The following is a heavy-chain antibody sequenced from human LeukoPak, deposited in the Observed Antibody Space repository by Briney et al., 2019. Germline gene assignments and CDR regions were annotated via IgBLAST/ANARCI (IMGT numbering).Heavy chain of an antibody. CDR3: TRDWRNMAFDI. Sequence: GGSLSLSCALSGFILSSYWMHWVRHARGQGLVWVSRIFSEGSSIIYAPYVKGRFTISRDNAKNTLYTQMYSLRAEDPALFYCTRDWRNMAFDIGGEGTMVTVSS. V-gene: IGHV3-74*01. J-gene: IGHJ3*02. CDR1: GFILSSYW. D-gene: IGHD1-14*01. CDR2: IFSEGSSI.